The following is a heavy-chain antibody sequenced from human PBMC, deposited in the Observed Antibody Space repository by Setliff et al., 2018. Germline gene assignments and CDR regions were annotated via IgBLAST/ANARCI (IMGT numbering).Heavy chain of an antibody. D-gene: IGHD3-3*01. CDR3: ARGRHPPWSGYPYYYMDV. Sequence: SVKVSCKASGGTFSSYAISWVRQAPGQGLGWMGRIIPIFGTANYAQKFQGRVTITADKSTSTAYMELSSLRSEDTAVYYCARGRHPPWSGYPYYYMDVWGKGTTVTVS. V-gene: IGHV1-69*06. J-gene: IGHJ6*03. CDR1: GGTFSSYA. CDR2: IIPIFGTA.